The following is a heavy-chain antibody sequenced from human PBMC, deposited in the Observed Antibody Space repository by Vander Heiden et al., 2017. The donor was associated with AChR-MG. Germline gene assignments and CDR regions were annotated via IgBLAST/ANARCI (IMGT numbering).Heavy chain of an antibody. CDR1: GGTFSSYA. CDR2: SIPIFGTA. CDR3: ARAAPYSSSWYFDY. J-gene: IGHJ4*02. Sequence: QVQLVQSGAEVKKPGSSVKVSCKASGGTFSSYAISWVRQAPGQGLEWMEGSIPIFGTANYAQKFQGRVTITADESTSTAYMELSSLRSEDTAVYYCARAAPYSSSWYFDYWGQGTLVTVSS. V-gene: IGHV1-69*01. D-gene: IGHD6-13*01.